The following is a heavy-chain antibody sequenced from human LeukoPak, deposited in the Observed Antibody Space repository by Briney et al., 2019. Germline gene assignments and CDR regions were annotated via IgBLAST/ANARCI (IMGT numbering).Heavy chain of an antibody. Sequence: PSETLSLTCTVSGGSISSYYWSWIRQPPGKGREWMGYIHYRGSTNYNPSLKSRVTISVDTSKNQFSLKLSSVAAADTAVYYCARLRTAMGVFDPWGQGTLVTVSS. D-gene: IGHD5-18*01. J-gene: IGHJ5*02. CDR3: ARLRTAMGVFDP. CDR1: GGSISSYY. CDR2: IHYRGST. V-gene: IGHV4-59*01.